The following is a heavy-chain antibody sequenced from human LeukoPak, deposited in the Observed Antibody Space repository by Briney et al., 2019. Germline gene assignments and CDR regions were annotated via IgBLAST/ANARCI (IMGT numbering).Heavy chain of an antibody. CDR1: GFTFSSYA. CDR3: TTDLRWFGELLGYYFDY. Sequence: PGGSLRLSCAASGFTFSSYAVSWVRQAPGKGLEWVSDIGGSGYTTYYTDSVKGRFTISRDNSKNTLFPQMNSLKTEDTAVYYCTTDLRWFGELLGYYFDYWGQGTLVTVSS. V-gene: IGHV3-23*01. J-gene: IGHJ4*02. CDR2: IGGSGYTT. D-gene: IGHD3-10*01.